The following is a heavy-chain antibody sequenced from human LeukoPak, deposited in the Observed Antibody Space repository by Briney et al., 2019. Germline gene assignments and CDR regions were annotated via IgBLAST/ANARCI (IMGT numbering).Heavy chain of an antibody. CDR3: ARPSYGASDY. D-gene: IGHD4-17*01. Sequence: MAGESLKISCKGSGYRFTKSWIGWVRQMPGKGLEWLGIIYRDDSRTRYSPSFQGQVTMSVDKSISTAYLQWSSLKASDTAMYYCARPSYGASDYWGQGTLVTVSS. CDR1: GYRFTKSW. V-gene: IGHV5-51*01. CDR2: IYRDDSRT. J-gene: IGHJ4*02.